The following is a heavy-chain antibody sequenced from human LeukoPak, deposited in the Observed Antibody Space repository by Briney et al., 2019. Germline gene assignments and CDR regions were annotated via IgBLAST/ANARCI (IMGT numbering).Heavy chain of an antibody. J-gene: IGHJ4*02. CDR2: IYPGDSDT. CDR1: GYSFSSYW. CDR3: ARRYSGSYYFDY. D-gene: IGHD1-26*01. V-gene: IGHV5-51*01. Sequence: GESLKISCKGSGYSFSSYWIGWVRQMPGKGLEWMGIIYPGDSDTRYSPSFQGQVTISADKSTNTAYLQWSSLKASDTTMYYCARRYSGSYYFDYWGQGTLVTVSS.